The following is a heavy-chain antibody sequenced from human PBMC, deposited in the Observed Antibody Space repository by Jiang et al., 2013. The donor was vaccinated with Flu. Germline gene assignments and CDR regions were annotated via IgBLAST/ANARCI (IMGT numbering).Heavy chain of an antibody. CDR2: IRYDGSKK. D-gene: IGHD6-19*01. Sequence: QLLESGGGVVQPGGSLRLSCAASGFTFSSHGMHWVRQAPGKGLEWVAFIRYDGSKKWFADSVKGRFTTSRDNSKNTLFLQMNSLRPEDTAVYYCAKDLPSTSSAVDCWGQGTLVTVSS. J-gene: IGHJ4*02. CDR1: GFTFSSHG. CDR3: AKDLPSTSSAVDC. V-gene: IGHV3-30*02.